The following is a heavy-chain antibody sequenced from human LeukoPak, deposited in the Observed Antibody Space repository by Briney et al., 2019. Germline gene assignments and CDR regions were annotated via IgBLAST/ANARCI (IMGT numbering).Heavy chain of an antibody. D-gene: IGHD3-9*01. CDR2: INHSGTT. V-gene: IGHV4-34*01. Sequence: SATLSLTSAVYGGSFSGYYWSCLRHPPGKGLEWIGEINHSGTTTYTPSLKSRVTISLDTSKNQFSLKLSSVTAADTAVYYAVLRYFVWFDPWGQGTLVTVSS. CDR1: GGSFSGYY. CDR3: VLRYFVWFDP. J-gene: IGHJ5*02.